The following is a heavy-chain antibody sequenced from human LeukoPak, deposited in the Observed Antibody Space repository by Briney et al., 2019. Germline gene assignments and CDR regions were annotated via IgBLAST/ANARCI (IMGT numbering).Heavy chain of an antibody. V-gene: IGHV3-23*01. Sequence: GSLRLSCAASGFTFSSYAMSWVRQAPGKGLEWVSAISGSGGSTYYADSVKGRFTISRDNSKNTLYLQMNSLRAEDTAVYYCAKGRYYYYYFDYWGQGTLVTVSS. CDR2: ISGSGGST. J-gene: IGHJ4*02. CDR3: AKGRYYYYYFDY. CDR1: GFTFSSYA. D-gene: IGHD3-22*01.